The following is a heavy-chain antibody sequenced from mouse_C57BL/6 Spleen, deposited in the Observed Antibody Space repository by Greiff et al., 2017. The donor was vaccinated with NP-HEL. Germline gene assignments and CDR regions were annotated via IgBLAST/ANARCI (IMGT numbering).Heavy chain of an antibody. D-gene: IGHD2-4*01. V-gene: IGHV1-72*01. CDR2: IDPNSGGT. CDR3: AIIYYDYEGFAY. J-gene: IGHJ3*01. CDR1: GYTFTSYW. Sequence: QVHVKQPGAELVKPGASVKLSCKASGYTFTSYWMHWVKQRPGRGLEWIGRIDPNSGGTKYNEKFKSKATLTVDKPSSTAYMQLSSLTSKDSAVYYCAIIYYDYEGFAYWGQGTLVTVSA.